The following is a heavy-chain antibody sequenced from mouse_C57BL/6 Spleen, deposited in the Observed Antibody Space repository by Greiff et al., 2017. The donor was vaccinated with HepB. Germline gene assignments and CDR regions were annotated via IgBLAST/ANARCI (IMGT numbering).Heavy chain of an antibody. CDR1: GFTFSSYA. D-gene: IGHD2-14*01. J-gene: IGHJ4*01. CDR3: TREVGVRRGSYAMDY. CDR2: ISSGGDYI. Sequence: EVQVVESGEGLVKPGGSLKLSCAASGFTFSSYAMSWVRQTPEKRLEWVAYISSGGDYIYYADTVKGRFTISRDNARNTLYLQMSSRKSEDTAMYYCTREVGVRRGSYAMDYRGQGTSVTVSS. V-gene: IGHV5-9-1*02.